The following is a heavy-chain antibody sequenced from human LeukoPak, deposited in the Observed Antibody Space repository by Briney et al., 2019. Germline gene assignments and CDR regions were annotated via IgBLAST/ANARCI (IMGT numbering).Heavy chain of an antibody. CDR3: ARDNAQYSSSWYTAFDI. CDR1: GGSISSSSYY. CDR2: IYYSGST. Sequence: SETLSLTCTVSGGSISSSSYYWGWIRQPPGKGLEWIGSIYYSGSTYYNPSLKSRVTISVDTSKNQFSLKLSSVTAADTAVYYCARDNAQYSSSWYTAFDIWGQGTMVTVSS. J-gene: IGHJ3*02. D-gene: IGHD6-13*01. V-gene: IGHV4-39*07.